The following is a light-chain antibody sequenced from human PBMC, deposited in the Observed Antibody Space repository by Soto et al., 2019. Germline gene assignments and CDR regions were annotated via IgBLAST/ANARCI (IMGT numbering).Light chain of an antibody. CDR1: QSVSSN. V-gene: IGKV3-15*01. CDR2: GAS. Sequence: EIVMTQSPATLSVSPGERATLSCRASQSVSSNLAWYQQKPGQAPRLLIYGASTRATGIPARFSGSGSGTELTLTISSLQSEDFAVYCCQQYNNWPHWTFGQGTKVEIK. CDR3: QQYNNWPHWT. J-gene: IGKJ1*01.